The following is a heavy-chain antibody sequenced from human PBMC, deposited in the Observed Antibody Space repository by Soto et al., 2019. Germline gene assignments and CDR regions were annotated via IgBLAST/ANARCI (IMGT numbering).Heavy chain of an antibody. CDR2: ISNSGST. CDR1: GGSVTSDEDY. Sequence: PSETLSLTCPVSGGSVTSDEDYWSWIRQSPGKGLEWIGYISNSGSTGYNPSLKTRLSMSVDRSKNQFTLRLTSVTAADTAVYFCATESGSTYGYFDYWGQGIQVTVSS. J-gene: IGHJ4*02. CDR3: ATESGSTYGYFDY. V-gene: IGHV4-30-4*01. D-gene: IGHD5-18*01.